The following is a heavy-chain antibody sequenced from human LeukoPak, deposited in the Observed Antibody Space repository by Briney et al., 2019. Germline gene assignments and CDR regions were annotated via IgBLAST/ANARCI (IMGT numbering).Heavy chain of an antibody. Sequence: GGSLRLSCEASGFTLSSNYMSWVRQAPGKGLEWVSLIYSGGGIYYADSVQGRFTISRDSSKNTLFLQISSLRAEDTAVHYCARVGDQHAFDIWGQGTMVTVSS. CDR3: ARVGDQHAFDI. D-gene: IGHD2-2*01. CDR2: IYSGGGI. CDR1: GFTLSSNY. V-gene: IGHV3-53*01. J-gene: IGHJ3*02.